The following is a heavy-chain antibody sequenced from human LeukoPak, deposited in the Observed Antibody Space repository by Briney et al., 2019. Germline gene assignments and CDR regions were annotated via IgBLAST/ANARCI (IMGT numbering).Heavy chain of an antibody. Sequence: SETLSLTCAVSGGSISSGGYSWSWIRQPPGKGLEWIGYIYYSGSTNYNPSLKSRVTISVDTSKNQFSLKLRSVTAADTAVYYCARDSLGWYRIAFDIWGQGTMVTVSS. CDR1: GGSISSGGYS. D-gene: IGHD6-19*01. CDR3: ARDSLGWYRIAFDI. V-gene: IGHV4-61*08. CDR2: IYYSGST. J-gene: IGHJ3*02.